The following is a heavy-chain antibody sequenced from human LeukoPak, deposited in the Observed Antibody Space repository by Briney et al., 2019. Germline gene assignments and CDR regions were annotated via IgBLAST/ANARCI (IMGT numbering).Heavy chain of an antibody. Sequence: PSETLSLTCTVSGGSISSYYWSWIRQPVGKGLEWIGRIYSSGSTNYNPSLKSRVTLSVDTSKNQFSLKLSSVTAADTAVYYCARHRKGSSAYYYMDVWGKGTTVTVSS. CDR3: ARHRKGSSAYYYMDV. D-gene: IGHD6-6*01. V-gene: IGHV4-4*07. CDR1: GGSISSYY. J-gene: IGHJ6*03. CDR2: IYSSGST.